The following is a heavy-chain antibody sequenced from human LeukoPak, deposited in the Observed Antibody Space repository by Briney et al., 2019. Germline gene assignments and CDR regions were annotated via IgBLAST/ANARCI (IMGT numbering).Heavy chain of an antibody. CDR2: ISYDGSNK. CDR3: AGELLFGELIRHLGL. CDR1: GFTFSSYA. Sequence: HPGRSLRLSCAASGFTFSSYAMHWVRQAPGKGLEWVAVISYDGSNKYYADSVKGRFTISRDNSKNTLYLQMNSLRAEGTAVYYCAGELLFGELIRHLGLRGQGTLVTVSS. D-gene: IGHD3-10*02. V-gene: IGHV3-30-3*01. J-gene: IGHJ4*01.